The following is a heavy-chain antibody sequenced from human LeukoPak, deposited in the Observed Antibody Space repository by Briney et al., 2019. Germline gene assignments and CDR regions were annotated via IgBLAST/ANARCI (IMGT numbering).Heavy chain of an antibody. J-gene: IGHJ4*02. D-gene: IGHD6-19*01. CDR3: VGVYSSGWYDY. Sequence: SETLSLTCTVSGGSISSYYWSWIRQPAGKGLEWIGRIYTSGSTNYNPSLKSRATMSVDTSKNQFSLKLSSVTAADTAVYYCVGVYSSGWYDYWGQGTLVTVSS. CDR2: IYTSGST. V-gene: IGHV4-4*07. CDR1: GGSISSYY.